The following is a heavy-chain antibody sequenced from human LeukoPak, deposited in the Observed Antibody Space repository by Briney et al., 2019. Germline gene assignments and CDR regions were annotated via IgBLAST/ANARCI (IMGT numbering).Heavy chain of an antibody. CDR2: IYYTGST. J-gene: IGHJ4*02. D-gene: IGHD3-22*01. CDR3: ARDGVFHDSDGYSFDY. Sequence: SETLSLTCTVSGGSITSYYWTWIRQPPGEGLEWIGYIYYTGSTNYNPSLKSRVTLSVDTSKNQFSLKLTSLTAADTAVYYCARDGVFHDSDGYSFDYWGQGTLVTVSS. V-gene: IGHV4-59*12. CDR1: GGSITSYY.